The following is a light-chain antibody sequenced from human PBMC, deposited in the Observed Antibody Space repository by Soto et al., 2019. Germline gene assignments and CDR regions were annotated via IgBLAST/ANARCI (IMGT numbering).Light chain of an antibody. CDR1: QSVSGK. CDR2: GAS. CDR3: QQYNKWYT. J-gene: IGKJ2*01. V-gene: IGKV3-15*01. Sequence: EIVMTQSPATLSVSPGERATLSCRASQSVSGKLAWYQQKPGQAPRLLIYGASTRATGVPARFSGSGSGTEFTLTISSLQSEDFAVYYCQQYNKWYTFGQRTKLEIK.